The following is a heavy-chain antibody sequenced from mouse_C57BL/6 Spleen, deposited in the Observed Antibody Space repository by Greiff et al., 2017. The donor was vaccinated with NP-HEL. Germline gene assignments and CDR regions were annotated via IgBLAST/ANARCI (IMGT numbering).Heavy chain of an antibody. CDR1: GYTFTSYW. CDR3: ARAPQLVRYAMDY. CDR2: IDPSDSYT. Sequence: QVQLQQPGAELVKPGASVKLSCKASGYTFTSYWMQWVKQRPGQGLEWIGEIDPSDSYTNYNQKFKGKATLTVDTSSSTAYMQLSSLTSEDSAVYYCARAPQLVRYAMDYWGQGTSVTVSS. V-gene: IGHV1-50*01. J-gene: IGHJ4*01. D-gene: IGHD4-1*02.